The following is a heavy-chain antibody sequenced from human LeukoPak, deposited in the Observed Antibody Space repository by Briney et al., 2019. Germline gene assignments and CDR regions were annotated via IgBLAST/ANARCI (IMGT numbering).Heavy chain of an antibody. Sequence: GESLKISCKGSGYSFTNYWIGWVRQMPGKGLEWMGIIYPADSDTRYSPSFRGQVTISADKSITTAYLQWSSLKASDTAMYYCARARYSSYDYWGQGTLVTVSS. CDR3: ARARYSSYDY. J-gene: IGHJ4*02. V-gene: IGHV5-51*01. D-gene: IGHD5-18*01. CDR1: GYSFTNYW. CDR2: IYPADSDT.